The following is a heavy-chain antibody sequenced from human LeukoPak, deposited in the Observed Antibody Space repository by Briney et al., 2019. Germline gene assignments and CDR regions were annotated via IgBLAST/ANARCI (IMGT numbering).Heavy chain of an antibody. Sequence: GGSLRLSCAASGFTLSSYWMHWVRQAPGKGLEWVAVIWYDGSNKYYADSVKGRFTISRDNSKNTLYLQMNSLRAEDTAVYYCARDRLRSLRAEVYFQHWGQGTLVTVSS. D-gene: IGHD5-12*01. CDR2: IWYDGSNK. CDR1: GFTLSSYW. CDR3: ARDRLRSLRAEVYFQH. J-gene: IGHJ1*01. V-gene: IGHV3-33*08.